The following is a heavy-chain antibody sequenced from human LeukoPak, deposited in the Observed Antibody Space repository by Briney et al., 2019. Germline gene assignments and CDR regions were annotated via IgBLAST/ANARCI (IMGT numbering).Heavy chain of an antibody. CDR3: AKSSGGSCYSEYFQH. V-gene: IGHV3-23*01. Sequence: GGSLRLSCAASGFTFSSYAMSWVRQAPGKGLEWVSAISGSGGSTYCADSVKGRFTISRDNSKNTLYLQMNSLRAEDTAVYYCAKSSGGSCYSEYFQHWGQGTLVTVSS. CDR1: GFTFSSYA. D-gene: IGHD2-15*01. CDR2: ISGSGGST. J-gene: IGHJ1*01.